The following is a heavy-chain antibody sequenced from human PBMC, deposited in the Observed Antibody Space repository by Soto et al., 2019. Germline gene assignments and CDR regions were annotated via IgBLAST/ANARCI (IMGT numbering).Heavy chain of an antibody. V-gene: IGHV4-59*01. CDR1: GAPISFSY. Sequence: PSETLSLTCTVSGAPISFSYWSWIRQPPGKGLEWIGHISYSGDTNYNPSLKSRVTISINRTENQFSLKLNSVTAADTAVYYCARRRDGYTGVWFDPWGQGTLVTVSS. J-gene: IGHJ5*02. D-gene: IGHD5-12*01. CDR2: ISYSGDT. CDR3: ARRRDGYTGVWFDP.